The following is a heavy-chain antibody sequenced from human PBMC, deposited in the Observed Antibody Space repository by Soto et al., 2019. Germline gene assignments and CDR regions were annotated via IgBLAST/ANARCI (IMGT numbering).Heavy chain of an antibody. Sequence: GGSLRLSCAASGFTFSSYWMSWVRQAPGKGLEWVSNIKQDGSEKYYVDSVKGRFTISRDNSKNTLYLQMNSLRAEDTAVYYCAKEYETKVVTHFAFDIWGQGTMGT. CDR3: AKEYETKVVTHFAFDI. CDR1: GFTFSSYW. CDR2: IKQDGSEK. J-gene: IGHJ3*02. D-gene: IGHD2-21*02. V-gene: IGHV3-7*05.